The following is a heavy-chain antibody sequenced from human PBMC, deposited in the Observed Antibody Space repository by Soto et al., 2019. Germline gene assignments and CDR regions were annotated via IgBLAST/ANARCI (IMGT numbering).Heavy chain of an antibody. Sequence: QLQLQESGPGLVKPSETLSLSCTVSGGSISSSSYYWGWIRQPPGKGLDWIGSIYYSGNTYYNPSLKSRVTISLDTSKKQFSLKLSSVTAADTAVYHCARHTQGGLLPFDYWGQGTLVTVSS. CDR1: GGSISSSSYY. J-gene: IGHJ4*02. V-gene: IGHV4-39*01. CDR3: ARHTQGGLLPFDY. CDR2: IYYSGNT. D-gene: IGHD3-10*01.